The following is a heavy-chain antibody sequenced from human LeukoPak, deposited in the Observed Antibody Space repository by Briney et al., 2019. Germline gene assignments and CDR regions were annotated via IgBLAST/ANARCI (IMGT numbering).Heavy chain of an antibody. CDR1: GFTFSSYA. D-gene: IGHD2-15*01. Sequence: GGSLRLFCAASGFTFSSYAMHWVRQAPGKGLEWVAVISYDGSNKYYADSVKGRFTISRDNSKNTLYLQMNSLRAEDTAVYYCARDVAYGGSIFDYWGQGTLVTVSS. V-gene: IGHV3-30-3*01. CDR3: ARDVAYGGSIFDY. J-gene: IGHJ4*02. CDR2: ISYDGSNK.